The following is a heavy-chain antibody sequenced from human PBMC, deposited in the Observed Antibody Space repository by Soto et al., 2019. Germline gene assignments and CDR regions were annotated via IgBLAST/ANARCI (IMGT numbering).Heavy chain of an antibody. D-gene: IGHD2-2*01. V-gene: IGHV3-23*01. CDR1: GFTFSSYA. CDR3: AKTEAIVVVPAAIGWFDP. Sequence: EVQLLESGGGLVQPGGSLRLSCAASGFTFSSYAMSWVRQAPGKGLEWVSAISGSGGSTYYADSVKGRFTISRDNSKNTLYLQMNSLRAEDTAVYYCAKTEAIVVVPAAIGWFDPWGQGTLVTVSS. CDR2: ISGSGGST. J-gene: IGHJ5*02.